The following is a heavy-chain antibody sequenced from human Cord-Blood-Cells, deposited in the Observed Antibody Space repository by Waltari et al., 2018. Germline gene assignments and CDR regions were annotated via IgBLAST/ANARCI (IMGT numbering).Heavy chain of an antibody. CDR3: AKVVLLWFRESELDY. J-gene: IGHJ4*02. V-gene: IGHV3-23*01. CDR1: GFTFSSYA. Sequence: EVQLLESGGGLVQPGGSLRLSCAASGFTFSSYAMSWVRQAPGKGLEWVSAISGIGCSTYYADSVKGRFTISRDNSKNTLYLQMNSLRAEDTAVYYCAKVVLLWFRESELDYWGQGTLVTVSS. D-gene: IGHD3-10*01. CDR2: ISGIGCST.